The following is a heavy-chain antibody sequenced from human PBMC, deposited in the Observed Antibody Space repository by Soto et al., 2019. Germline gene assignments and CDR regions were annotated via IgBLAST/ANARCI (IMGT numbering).Heavy chain of an antibody. CDR3: ARVAGSPDY. Sequence: QVQLVQSGPEVKKPGASVKVSCKASGYTFTTYDFNWVRQAPGQGLEWMGWLNPKSGMTGSAQKFQGRVTMSRDSSISTVYMELSSLRSEDTAVYYYARVAGSPDYWGQGTLVTVSS. J-gene: IGHJ4*02. CDR2: LNPKSGMT. D-gene: IGHD1-26*01. CDR1: GYTFTTYD. V-gene: IGHV1-8*01.